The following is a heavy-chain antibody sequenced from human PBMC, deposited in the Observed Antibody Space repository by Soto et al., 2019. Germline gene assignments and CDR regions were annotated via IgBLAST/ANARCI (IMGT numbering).Heavy chain of an antibody. CDR2: IYYAGNT. Sequence: QLQLQESGPGLVKPSETLSLTCTVSGGSISSSAYYWGWIRQPPGKGLEWIASIYYAGNTYYSPSLRGRVTISVDTSNNHFSLRLTSVTAADTAVYFCARQIRYCSNGVCYRWFDPWGQGTRVTVSS. CDR1: GGSISSSAYY. J-gene: IGHJ5*02. CDR3: ARQIRYCSNGVCYRWFDP. V-gene: IGHV4-39*01. D-gene: IGHD2-8*01.